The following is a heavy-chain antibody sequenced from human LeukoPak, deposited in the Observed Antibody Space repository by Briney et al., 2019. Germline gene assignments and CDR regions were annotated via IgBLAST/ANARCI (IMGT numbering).Heavy chain of an antibody. CDR1: GFTFSSYA. CDR2: ISGSGGST. CDR3: AKVGAFGGVIGAFDI. J-gene: IGHJ3*02. Sequence: GGSLRLSCAASGFTFSSYAMSWVRQAPGTGLEWVSAISGSGGSTYYAASVKGRFTISRDNSKNTLYLQMNSLRAEDTAVYYCAKVGAFGGVIGAFDIWGQGTMVTVSS. D-gene: IGHD3-16*02. V-gene: IGHV3-23*01.